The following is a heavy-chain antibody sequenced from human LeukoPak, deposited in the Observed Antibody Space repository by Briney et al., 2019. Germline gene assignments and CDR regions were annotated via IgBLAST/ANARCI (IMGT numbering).Heavy chain of an antibody. J-gene: IGHJ4*02. CDR3: AKGVTMVRCLDY. CDR2: ISGSGGST. Sequence: PGGSLRLSCAASGFTFSSYAMSWVRQAPGKGLEWVSAISGSGGSTYYADSVKGWFTISRDNSKNTLYLQMNSLRAEDTAVYYCAKGVTMVRCLDYWGQGTLVTVSS. CDR1: GFTFSSYA. V-gene: IGHV3-23*01. D-gene: IGHD3-10*01.